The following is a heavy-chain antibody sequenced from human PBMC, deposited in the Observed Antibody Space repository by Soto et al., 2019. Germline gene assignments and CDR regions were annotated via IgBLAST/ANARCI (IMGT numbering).Heavy chain of an antibody. V-gene: IGHV5-10-1*01. D-gene: IGHD5-18*01. J-gene: IGHJ6*02. CDR2: IGPSDSYT. Sequence: GESLKISCKGSGYSFTSYWISWVRQMPGKGLEWMGRIGPSDSYTNYSPSFQGHVTISADKSISTAYLQWSSLKASDTAMYYCASDVDTAMVESYYGMDVWGQGTTVTVSS. CDR1: GYSFTSYW. CDR3: ASDVDTAMVESYYGMDV.